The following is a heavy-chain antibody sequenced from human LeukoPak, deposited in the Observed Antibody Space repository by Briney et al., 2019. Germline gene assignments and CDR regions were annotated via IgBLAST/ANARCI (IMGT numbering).Heavy chain of an antibody. V-gene: IGHV3-23*01. D-gene: IGHD3-22*01. CDR1: GFIFSNYG. Sequence: GGSLRLSCAASGFIFSNYGMSWVRQAPGKGLEWVSAIRGNAGTTYYADSVKGRFTIFRDNYKNMLYLQMNSLRVEDTAVYYCAKGHGDASGYYYFDSWGQGTLVTVSS. J-gene: IGHJ4*02. CDR2: IRGNAGTT. CDR3: AKGHGDASGYYYFDS.